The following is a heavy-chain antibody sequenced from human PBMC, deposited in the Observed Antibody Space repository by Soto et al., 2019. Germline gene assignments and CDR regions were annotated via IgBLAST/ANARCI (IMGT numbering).Heavy chain of an antibody. CDR3: ARDGIAAAGPYGMDV. J-gene: IGHJ6*02. CDR1: GFTFSSYA. D-gene: IGHD6-13*01. V-gene: IGHV3-30-3*01. Sequence: QVQLVESGGGVVQPGRSLRLSCAAAGFTFSSYAMHWVRQAPGKGLEWVAVISYDGSNKYYADSVKGRFTISRDNSKNTLYLQMNSPRAEDTAVYYCARDGIAAAGPYGMDVWGQETTVTVSS. CDR2: ISYDGSNK.